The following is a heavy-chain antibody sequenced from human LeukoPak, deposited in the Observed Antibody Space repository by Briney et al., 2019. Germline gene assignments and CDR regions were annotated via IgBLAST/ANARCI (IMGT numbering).Heavy chain of an antibody. CDR3: ARSDYHNSGSHTVFDAFDI. V-gene: IGHV4-59*01. Sequence: SETLSLTCTVSGGSISRYYWSWIRRPPGKGLEWIGYIDDSGNTNYNPSLTSQVTFSVDKSKNQFSLKLSFVTAADTAMYYCARSDYHNSGSHTVFDAFDIWGQGTRVTVSS. CDR2: IDDSGNT. D-gene: IGHD3-10*01. J-gene: IGHJ3*02. CDR1: GGSISRYY.